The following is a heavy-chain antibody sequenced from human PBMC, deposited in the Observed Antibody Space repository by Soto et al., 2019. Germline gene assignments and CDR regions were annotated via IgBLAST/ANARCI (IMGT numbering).Heavy chain of an antibody. D-gene: IGHD3-22*01. CDR3: ARSDTTYYYDSSGYYNYYYGMDV. CDR2: INPNIGTT. Sequence: SFTGYIIDCVRQSTKQGLEWMGWINPNIGTTNYAQKFQGRVTITADESTSTAYMELSSLRSEDTAVYYCARSDTTYYYDSSGYYNYYYGMDVWGQGTTVTVSS. V-gene: IGHV1-69*01. J-gene: IGHJ6*02. CDR1: SFTGYI.